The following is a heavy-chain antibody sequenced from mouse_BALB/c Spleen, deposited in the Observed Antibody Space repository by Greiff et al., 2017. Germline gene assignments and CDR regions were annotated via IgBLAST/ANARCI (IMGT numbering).Heavy chain of an antibody. CDR2: INPYNDGT. J-gene: IGHJ1*01. D-gene: IGHD2-14*01. V-gene: IGHV1-14*01. CDR1: GYTFTSYV. Sequence: VQLKQSGPELVKPGASVKMSCKASGYTFTSYVMHWVKQKPGQGLEWIGYINPYNDGTKYNEKFKGKATLTSDKSSSTAYMELSSLTSEDSAVYYCARVGGPRYDAFDVWGAGTTVTVSS. CDR3: ARVGGPRYDAFDV.